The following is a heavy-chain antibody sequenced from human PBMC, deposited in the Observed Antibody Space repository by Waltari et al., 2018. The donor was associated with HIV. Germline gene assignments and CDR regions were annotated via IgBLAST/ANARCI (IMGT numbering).Heavy chain of an antibody. CDR1: GGSFSGYY. J-gene: IGHJ2*01. CDR2: INHSGST. CDR3: ARGGKYSYGRYWYFDL. D-gene: IGHD5-18*01. Sequence: QVQLQQWGAGLLKPSETLSLTCAVYGGSFSGYYCSWIRQPPGKGLEWIGEINHSGSTNYNPSLKSRVTISVDTSKNQFSLKLSSVTAADTAVYYCARGGKYSYGRYWYFDLWGRGTLVTVSS. V-gene: IGHV4-34*01.